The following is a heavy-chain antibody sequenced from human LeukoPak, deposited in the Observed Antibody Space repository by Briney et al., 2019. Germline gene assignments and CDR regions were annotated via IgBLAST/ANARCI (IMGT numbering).Heavy chain of an antibody. D-gene: IGHD1/OR15-1a*01. CDR1: GFNFNTYW. V-gene: IGHV3-74*01. J-gene: IGHJ5*02. CDR2: INPDGTYT. Sequence: GKSLRLSCVASGFNFNTYWMHWVRQVPGKGLMSVSRINPDGTYTNYAGSVKGRFTISRDNAKNTLYLQMNSLRVEDAAVYYCVRDRDWNIDLWGQGTLVTVSS. CDR3: VRDRDWNIDL.